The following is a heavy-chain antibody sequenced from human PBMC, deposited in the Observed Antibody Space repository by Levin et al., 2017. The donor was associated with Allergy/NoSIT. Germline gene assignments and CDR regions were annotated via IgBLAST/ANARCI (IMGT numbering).Heavy chain of an antibody. J-gene: IGHJ4*02. V-gene: IGHV4-59*01. CDR1: GGSISSYY. CDR2: IYYSGST. D-gene: IGHD7-27*01. Sequence: TSETLSLTCTVSGGSISSYYWSWIRQPPGKGLEWIGYIYYSGSTNYNPSLKSRVTISADTSKNQFSLKLSSVTAADTAVYYCARAPSWEWGGYFDYWGQGTLVTVSS. CDR3: ARAPSWEWGGYFDY.